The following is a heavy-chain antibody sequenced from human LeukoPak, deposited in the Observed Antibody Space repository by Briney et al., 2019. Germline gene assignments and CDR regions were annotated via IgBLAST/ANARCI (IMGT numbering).Heavy chain of an antibody. CDR3: TRTYYYDSRDYFDY. Sequence: GGSLRISCAASGFTFSSYWMHWVRQVPGKGLVWVSRIKTDGSNTVYADNVKGRFTISRDNAKNTLYLQMNSLRVEDTAVYYCTRTYYYDSRDYFDYWGQGALVTVSS. CDR2: IKTDGSNT. J-gene: IGHJ4*02. D-gene: IGHD3-22*01. CDR1: GFTFSSYW. V-gene: IGHV3-74*01.